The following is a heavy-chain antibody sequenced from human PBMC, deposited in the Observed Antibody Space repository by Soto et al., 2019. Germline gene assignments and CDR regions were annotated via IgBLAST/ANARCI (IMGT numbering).Heavy chain of an antibody. V-gene: IGHV3-9*01. CDR2: ISWNSETT. CDR3: ANDEGGVWSVAKGSSYAYYGMDV. D-gene: IGHD3-3*01. Sequence: EVQLVESGGGMVQPGRSLRLSCVAFGFTFDDHAMHWVRRGPGRGLEWVSGISWNSETTGYADSVRGRFTISRDNAKKSLYLQMNSLRVEDTAFYYCANDEGGVWSVAKGSSYAYYGMDVWGQGTTVLVS. J-gene: IGHJ6*02. CDR1: GFTFDDHA.